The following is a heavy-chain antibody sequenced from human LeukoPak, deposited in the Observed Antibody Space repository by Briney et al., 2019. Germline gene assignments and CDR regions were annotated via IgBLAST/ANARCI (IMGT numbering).Heavy chain of an antibody. CDR3: AKLSGYYYDSSGPNN. Sequence: PGGSLRLSCAAFGFTFSSYAMSWVRQAPGKGLEWVSAISGSGSTYYADSVKGRFTISRDNSKNTLYLQMNSLRAEDTAVYYCAKLSGYYYDSSGPNNWGQGTLVTVSS. CDR1: GFTFSSYA. CDR2: ISGSGST. D-gene: IGHD3-22*01. J-gene: IGHJ4*02. V-gene: IGHV3-23*01.